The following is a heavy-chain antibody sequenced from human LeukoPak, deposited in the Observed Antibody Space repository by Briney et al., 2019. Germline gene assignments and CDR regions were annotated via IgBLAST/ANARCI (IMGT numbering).Heavy chain of an antibody. J-gene: IGHJ6*03. D-gene: IGHD1-1*01. CDR2: IYTSGST. CDR1: GGSISSYY. Sequence: SETLSLTCTVSGGSISSYYWSWIRQPPGKGLEWIGYIYTSGSTNYNPSLKSRVTISVDTSKNQFSLKLSSVTAADTAVYYCARSGTYYYYYYMGVWGKGTTVTVSS. V-gene: IGHV4-4*09. CDR3: ARSGTYYYYYYMGV.